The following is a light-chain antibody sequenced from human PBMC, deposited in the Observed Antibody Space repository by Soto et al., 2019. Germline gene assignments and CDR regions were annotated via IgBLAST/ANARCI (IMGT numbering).Light chain of an antibody. J-gene: IGKJ4*01. CDR3: QQYGYLVT. Sequence: EIVLTQSPATLSSFPGDRVTLSCRASQAVNTRLAWYQQKPGRAHRLLIYGASSRATGIPDRFSGSGSGTDFTLTISRLEPEDFAMYYCQQYGYLVTFGGGTKVDIK. V-gene: IGKV3-20*01. CDR1: QAVNTR. CDR2: GAS.